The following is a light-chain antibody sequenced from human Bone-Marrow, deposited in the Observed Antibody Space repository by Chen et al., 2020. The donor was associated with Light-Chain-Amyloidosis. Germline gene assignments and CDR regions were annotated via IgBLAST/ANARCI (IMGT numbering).Light chain of an antibody. CDR1: NSNVGRYDY. CDR3: CSYAGDSWV. V-gene: IGLV2-8*01. Sequence: SALNQPPSASGSPGQSVTISCTGTNSNVGRYDYVSWYLQHPGKAPKFLIYEVIKRSSGVPDRFSGSKSGNTASLTVSGLQAEDEADYYCCSYAGDSWVFGGGTKLTVL. CDR2: EVI. J-gene: IGLJ3*02.